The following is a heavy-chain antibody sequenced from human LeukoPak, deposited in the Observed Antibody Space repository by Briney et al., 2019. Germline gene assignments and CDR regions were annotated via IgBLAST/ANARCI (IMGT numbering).Heavy chain of an antibody. J-gene: IGHJ4*02. CDR2: ISGSGSGGST. D-gene: IGHD5-24*01. CDR3: AKSGYNRFDY. CDR1: GPTFSSYS. V-gene: IGHV3-23*01. Sequence: GGSLRLSCAASGPTFSSYSMNWVRQAPGKGLEWVSSISGSGSGGSTYYADSVKGRFTISRDNSKNTLYLQMNSLIAEDTAVYYCAKSGYNRFDYWGQGTRVTVSS.